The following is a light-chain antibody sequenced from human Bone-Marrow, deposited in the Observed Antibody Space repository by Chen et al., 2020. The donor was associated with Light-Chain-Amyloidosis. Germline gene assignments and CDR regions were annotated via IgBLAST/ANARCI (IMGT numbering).Light chain of an antibody. CDR2: GAS. J-gene: IGKJ1*01. V-gene: IGKV3-20*01. CDR3: QQYHRSPWA. Sequence: IVLTQSPGTLSLSPGERATLSCRASQSITSRSLAWYQQRPGQAPRLLIYGASSRANGIPDRFSGSGSGTDFSLIISRLEPEDFAVYYCQQYHRSPWAFGQGTKVEIK. CDR1: QSITSRS.